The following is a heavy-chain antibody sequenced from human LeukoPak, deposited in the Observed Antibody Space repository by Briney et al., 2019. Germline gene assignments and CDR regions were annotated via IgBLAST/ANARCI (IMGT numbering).Heavy chain of an antibody. CDR3: AAAPPYRGSYFRYYFDY. J-gene: IGHJ4*02. CDR1: GFTFTSSA. D-gene: IGHD1-26*01. CDR2: IVVGSGNT. Sequence: SVKVSCKASGFTFTSSAVQWVRQARGQRLEWIGWIVVGSGNTNYAQKFQERVTITRDMSTSTAYMELSSLRSEDTAVYYCAAAPPYRGSYFRYYFDYWGQGTLVTVSS. V-gene: IGHV1-58*01.